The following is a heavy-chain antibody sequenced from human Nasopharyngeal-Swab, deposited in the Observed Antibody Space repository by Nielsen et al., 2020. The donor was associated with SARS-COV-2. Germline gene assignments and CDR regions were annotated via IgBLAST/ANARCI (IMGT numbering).Heavy chain of an antibody. D-gene: IGHD1-26*01. CDR1: GFAFTDYS. CDR3: VREFEATGATYLDY. CDR2: MTSSSSTR. Sequence: GGSLRLSCAASGFAFTDYSMDWVRQAPGKGLEWVSYMTSSSSTRYYADSVKGRFTVSRDNAKNSLYLQMSSLRDEDTAVYYCVREFEATGATYLDYWGLGTLVTVSS. J-gene: IGHJ4*02. V-gene: IGHV3-48*02.